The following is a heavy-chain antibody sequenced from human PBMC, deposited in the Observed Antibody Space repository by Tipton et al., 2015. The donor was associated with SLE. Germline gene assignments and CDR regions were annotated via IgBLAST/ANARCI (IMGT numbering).Heavy chain of an antibody. CDR2: INYRGTA. J-gene: IGHJ3*01. CDR1: GYSISTSDSNW. CDR3: ARTFYGCGDAFDL. Sequence: TLSLTCAVSGYSISTSDSNWWGWIRQPPGKGLEWIGYINYRGTAYYNPSLRSRVTVSVDTSKNQFSLRLNSVTAVDTAVYYCARTFYGCGDAFDLWGKGTKVSVSS. V-gene: IGHV4-28*01. D-gene: IGHD4-17*01.